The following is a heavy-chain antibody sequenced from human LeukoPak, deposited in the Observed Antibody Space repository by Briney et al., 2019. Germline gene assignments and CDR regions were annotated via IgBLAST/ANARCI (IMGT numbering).Heavy chain of an antibody. CDR2: ISYDGGNK. J-gene: IGHJ4*02. D-gene: IGHD3-10*01. V-gene: IGHV3-30-3*01. CDR3: ARGLQSGTQRGYFDY. Sequence: GRSLRLSCAVSGFTFSSYAMHWVRQAPGKGLEWVAVISYDGGNKYYADSVKGRFTISRDNSNNTLYLQMNSLRAEDTAVYYCARGLQSGTQRGYFDYWGQGTLVTVSS. CDR1: GFTFSSYA.